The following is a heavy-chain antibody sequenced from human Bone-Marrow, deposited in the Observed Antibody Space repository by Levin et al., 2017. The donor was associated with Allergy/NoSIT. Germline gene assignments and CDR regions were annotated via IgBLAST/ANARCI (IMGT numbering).Heavy chain of an antibody. Sequence: PGESLKISCKTSEKTMETSGFSWLRQAPGQGLEWMGGILPLLGTPTYGRKFQGAITITADDSATTVYLDLSRLTSEDTAVYYCARSGALAQEEGSTIWVFDLWGLGTPVSVSS. CDR2: ILPLLGTP. J-gene: IGHJ4*02. CDR3: ARSGALAQEEGSTIWVFDL. V-gene: IGHV1-69*01. CDR1: EKTMETSG. D-gene: IGHD7-27*01.